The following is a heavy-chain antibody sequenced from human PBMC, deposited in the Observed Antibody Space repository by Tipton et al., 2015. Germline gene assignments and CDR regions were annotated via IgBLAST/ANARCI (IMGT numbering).Heavy chain of an antibody. CDR2: ISLNSGSV. Sequence: SLRLSCAASGFTFDDYAMHWVRQAPGKGLEWVSGISLNSGSVGYADSVKGRFTISRDNAKNSLYLQMNSLRAEDTALYYCARARGVIVLSAPGAFDRWGQGTMVTVSS. V-gene: IGHV3-9*01. CDR1: GFTFDDYA. CDR3: ARARGVIVLSAPGAFDR. J-gene: IGHJ3*01. D-gene: IGHD3-10*01.